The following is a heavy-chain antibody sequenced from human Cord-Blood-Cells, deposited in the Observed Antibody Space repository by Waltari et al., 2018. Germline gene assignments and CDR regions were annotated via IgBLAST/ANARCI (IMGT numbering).Heavy chain of an antibody. V-gene: IGHV4-30-4*08. Sequence: QVQLQESGPGLVKPSQTLSLTCTVPGGSISRGDYYWRLIRPPPGKGLEWIGYIYYSGSTYYNPSLKSRVTISVDTSKNQFSLKLSSVTAADTAVYYCARTLPITIFGVVIRHDAFDIWGQGTMVTVSS. CDR2: IYYSGST. CDR1: GGSISRGDYY. D-gene: IGHD3-3*01. J-gene: IGHJ3*02. CDR3: ARTLPITIFGVVIRHDAFDI.